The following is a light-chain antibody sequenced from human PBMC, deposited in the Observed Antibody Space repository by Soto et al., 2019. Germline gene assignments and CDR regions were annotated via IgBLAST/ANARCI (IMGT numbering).Light chain of an antibody. CDR2: LGS. CDR3: MQALQTWT. V-gene: IGKV2-28*01. Sequence: EIVMTQSPLSLPVTPGEPASISCRSSQSLLHSNGYNFLNWYLQKPWQSPQLLIFLGSNRASGVPDRFSGSGSGTDFTLKISRVEAEDVGVYYCMQALQTWTFGQGTKVEIK. J-gene: IGKJ1*01. CDR1: QSLLHSNGYNF.